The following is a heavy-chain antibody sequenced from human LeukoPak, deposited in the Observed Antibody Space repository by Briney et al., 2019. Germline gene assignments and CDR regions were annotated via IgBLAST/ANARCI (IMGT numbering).Heavy chain of an antibody. Sequence: SVKVSCKASGGTFSSYAISWVRQAPGQGLEWMGRIIPILGIANYAQKFQGRVTITADKSTSTAYMELSSLRSEDTAVYYCARESLNVDTAMSEYYFDYWGQGTLVTVSS. CDR3: ARESLNVDTAMSEYYFDY. CDR2: IIPILGIA. V-gene: IGHV1-69*04. J-gene: IGHJ4*02. CDR1: GGTFSSYA. D-gene: IGHD5-18*01.